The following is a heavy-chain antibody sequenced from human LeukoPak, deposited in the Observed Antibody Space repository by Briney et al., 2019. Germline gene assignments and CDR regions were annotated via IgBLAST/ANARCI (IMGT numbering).Heavy chain of an antibody. CDR2: INPNSGGT. J-gene: IGHJ4*02. CDR1: GYTFTNYY. CDR3: AGADGYSSGWYRSVYGY. D-gene: IGHD6-19*01. V-gene: IGHV1-2*02. Sequence: ASVKVSCKASGYTFTNYYMHWVRQAPGQGLEWMGWINPNSGGTNYAQKFQGRVTMTRDTSISTAYMELSRLRSDDTAVYYCAGADGYSSGWYRSVYGYWGQGTLVTVSS.